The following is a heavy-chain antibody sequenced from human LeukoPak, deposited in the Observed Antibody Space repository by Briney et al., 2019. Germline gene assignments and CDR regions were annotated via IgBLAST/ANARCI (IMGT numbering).Heavy chain of an antibody. CDR1: GFTFSNYY. CDR3: ARDSLNVVVPAAPFDP. D-gene: IGHD2-2*01. Sequence: GGSLRLSCAASGFTFSNYYMSWIRQAPGKGLEWVSYISSGGSTIYYADSVKGRFTVSRDNAKNSLDLQMNGLRAEDTAVYYCARDSLNVVVPAAPFDPWGQGTLVTVSS. CDR2: ISSGGSTI. V-gene: IGHV3-11*01. J-gene: IGHJ5*02.